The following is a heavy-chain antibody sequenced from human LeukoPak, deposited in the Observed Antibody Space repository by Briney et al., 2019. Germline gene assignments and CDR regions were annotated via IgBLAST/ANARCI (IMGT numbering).Heavy chain of an antibody. CDR1: GGTFSSYA. D-gene: IGHD2-15*01. V-gene: IGHV1-69*04. Sequence: SVKVSCKASGGTFSSYAISWVRQAPGQGLEWMGRIIPILGIANYAQKFQGRVTITADKSTSTAYMELSSLRSEDTAVYYCARGALQYCSGGSCYWCDYWGQGTLVTVSS. CDR3: ARGALQYCSGGSCYWCDY. J-gene: IGHJ4*02. CDR2: IIPILGIA.